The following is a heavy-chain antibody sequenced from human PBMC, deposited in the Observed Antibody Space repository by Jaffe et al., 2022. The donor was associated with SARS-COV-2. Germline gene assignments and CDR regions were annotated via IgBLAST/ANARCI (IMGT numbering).Heavy chain of an antibody. CDR2: ISSSSSYI. J-gene: IGHJ6*02. CDR3: ARHTHSYYYYYYGMDV. D-gene: IGHD2-15*01. CDR1: GFTFSSYS. Sequence: EVQLVESGGGLVKPGGSLRLSCAASGFTFSSYSMNWVRQAPGKGLEWVSSISSSSSYIYYADSVKGRFTISRDNAKNSLYLQMNSLRAEDTAVYYCARHTHSYYYYYYGMDVWGQGTTVTVSS. V-gene: IGHV3-21*01.